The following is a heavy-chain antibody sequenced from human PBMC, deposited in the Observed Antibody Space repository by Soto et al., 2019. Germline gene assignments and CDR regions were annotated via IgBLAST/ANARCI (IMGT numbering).Heavy chain of an antibody. CDR2: IYWDDDK. V-gene: IGHV2-5*02. J-gene: IGHJ1*01. Sequence: QITLKESGPPLVKPTQTLTLTCTFSGFSLSTSGVGVGWIRQPPGKALEWLALIYWDDDKRYSPSLKSRLTITKDTSKNQVVLTMTNMDPVDTATYYCAHSAYYYDSSGYYKYFQHWGQGTLVTVSS. CDR1: GFSLSTSGVG. D-gene: IGHD3-22*01. CDR3: AHSAYYYDSSGYYKYFQH.